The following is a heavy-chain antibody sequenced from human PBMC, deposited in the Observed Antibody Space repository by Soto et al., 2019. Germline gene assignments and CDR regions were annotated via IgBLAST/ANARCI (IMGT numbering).Heavy chain of an antibody. J-gene: IGHJ3*02. CDR1: GFTFSSYD. Sequence: GGSLRLSCAASGFTFSSYDMHWVRQATGKGLEWVSAIGTAGDTYYPGSVKGRFTISRENAKNSLYLQMNSLRAGDTAVYYCARVEPSSGWWGGAFDIWGQGTMVTVSS. D-gene: IGHD6-19*01. V-gene: IGHV3-13*01. CDR2: IGTAGDT. CDR3: ARVEPSSGWWGGAFDI.